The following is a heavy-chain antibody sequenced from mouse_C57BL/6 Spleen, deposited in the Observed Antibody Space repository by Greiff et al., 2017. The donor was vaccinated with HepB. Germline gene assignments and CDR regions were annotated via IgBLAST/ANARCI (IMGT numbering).Heavy chain of an antibody. CDR2: INPNNGGT. CDR1: GYTFTDYN. CDR3: ARFPPYGSRRDWYFDV. Sequence: EVQLQQSGPELVKPGASVKIPCKASGYTFTDYNMDWVKQSHGKSLEWIGDINPNNGGTIYNQKFKGKATLTVDKSSSTAYMELRSLTSEDTAVYYCARFPPYGSRRDWYFDVWGTGTTVTVSS. V-gene: IGHV1-18*01. D-gene: IGHD1-1*01. J-gene: IGHJ1*03.